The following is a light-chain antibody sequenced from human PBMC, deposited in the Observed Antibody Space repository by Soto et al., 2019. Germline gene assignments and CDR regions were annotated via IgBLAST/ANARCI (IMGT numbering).Light chain of an antibody. Sequence: EIVLTQSPGTVSLSPGERVTLSCRASQRVSSSDLAWYQQKPGQAPRLLIYGASSRATGIPDRFSGSGAGTDFTLIISSLVPEDFAVYYCHLYGTSSIAFGQGTLLEIQ. CDR1: QRVSSSD. J-gene: IGKJ5*01. V-gene: IGKV3-20*01. CDR3: HLYGTSSIA. CDR2: GAS.